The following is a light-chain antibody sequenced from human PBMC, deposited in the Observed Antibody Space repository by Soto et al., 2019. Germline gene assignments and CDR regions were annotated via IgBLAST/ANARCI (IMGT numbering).Light chain of an antibody. CDR2: GAS. CDR3: QQYNNWPPIT. V-gene: IGKV3D-15*01. CDR1: QSVSSTY. Sequence: EIVLTQSPGTLSLSPGERATLSCRASQSVSSTYLAWYQQKPSQAPGLLIYGASTRATGIPARFSGSGSGTEFTLTISSLQSEDFAVYYCQQYNNWPPITFGQGTRLEI. J-gene: IGKJ5*01.